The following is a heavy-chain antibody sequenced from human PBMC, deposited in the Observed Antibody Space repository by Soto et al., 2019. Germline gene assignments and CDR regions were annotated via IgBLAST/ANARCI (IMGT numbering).Heavy chain of an antibody. D-gene: IGHD6-13*01. J-gene: IGHJ4*02. Sequence: SVKVSCKASGGTFSSYAISWVRQAPGQGLEWMGGIIPIFGTANYAQKFQGRVTITADESTSTAYMELSSLRSEDTAVYYCASSITRYSSSWYNFDYWGQGTLVTVSS. CDR2: IIPIFGTA. CDR3: ASSITRYSSSWYNFDY. CDR1: GGTFSSYA. V-gene: IGHV1-69*13.